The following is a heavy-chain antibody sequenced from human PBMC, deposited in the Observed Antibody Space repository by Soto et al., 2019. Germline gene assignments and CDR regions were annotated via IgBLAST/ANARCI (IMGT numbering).Heavy chain of an antibody. D-gene: IGHD3-22*01. J-gene: IGHJ3*02. CDR3: LKNYYDSSGQGAFDI. V-gene: IGHV1-69*13. CDR1: GGTFSSYA. CDR2: IIPIFGTA. Sequence: SVKVSCKASGGTFSSYAISWVRQAPGQGLEWMGGIIPIFGTANYAQKFQGRVTITADESTSTAYMELSSLRSEDTAVYYCLKNYYDSSGQGAFDIWGQGTMVTVAS.